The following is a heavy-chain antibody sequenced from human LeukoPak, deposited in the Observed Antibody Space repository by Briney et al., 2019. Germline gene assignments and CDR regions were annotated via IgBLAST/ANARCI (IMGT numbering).Heavy chain of an antibody. V-gene: IGHV3-11*01. CDR3: ASQTYPSGWYEPLYFDY. J-gene: IGHJ4*02. CDR2: ITNSGITI. D-gene: IGHD6-19*01. CDR1: GFTFSDYH. Sequence: PGGSLRLSCAASGFTFSDYHMSWIRQAPGKGLELISSITNSGITINYADSVKGRFPISRDNVKNSLYLQMNSLRAEDTAVYYCASQTYPSGWYEPLYFDYWGQGTLVTVSS.